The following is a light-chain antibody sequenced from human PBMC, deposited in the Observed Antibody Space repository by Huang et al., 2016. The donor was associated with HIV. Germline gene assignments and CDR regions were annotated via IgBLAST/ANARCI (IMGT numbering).Light chain of an antibody. CDR1: QSLLQSNGYNY. Sequence: DIVMTQSPLSLPVTPGEPASISCRSSQSLLQSNGYNYLDWYLQKPGQSPQLLIYLGSNRASGVPDRFSGSGSCTAFTLKISRLEAEDVGVYYCMQTLQTPLTFGGGTKVEIK. CDR2: LGS. CDR3: MQTLQTPLT. V-gene: IGKV2-28*01. J-gene: IGKJ4*01.